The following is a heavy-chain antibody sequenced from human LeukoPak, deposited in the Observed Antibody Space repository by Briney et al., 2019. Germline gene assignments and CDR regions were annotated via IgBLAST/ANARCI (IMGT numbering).Heavy chain of an antibody. V-gene: IGHV3-15*07. CDR3: STTYYYDSSEGY. Sequence: PGGSLRLSCAASGLTFSSHWMHWVRQAPGKGLEWVGRIKSKTDGGTTDYAAPVQGRFTISRDDSKNTLYLQMNSLKTEDTAVYYCSTTYYYDSSEGYWGQGTLVTVSS. CDR2: IKSKTDGGTT. J-gene: IGHJ4*02. CDR1: GLTFSSHW. D-gene: IGHD3-22*01.